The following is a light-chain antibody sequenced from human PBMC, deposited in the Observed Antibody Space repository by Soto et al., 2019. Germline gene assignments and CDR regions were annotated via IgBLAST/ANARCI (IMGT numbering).Light chain of an antibody. V-gene: IGKV3-11*01. Sequence: EIVMTQSPDTLSVSPGERATLSCRASQSVSSNLAWYQQKPGQAPRLLIYDASNRATGIPARFSGSGSGTDFTLTISSLEPEDFAVYYCQQRSNWPPTFGQGTRREIK. CDR3: QQRSNWPPT. CDR1: QSVSSN. CDR2: DAS. J-gene: IGKJ5*01.